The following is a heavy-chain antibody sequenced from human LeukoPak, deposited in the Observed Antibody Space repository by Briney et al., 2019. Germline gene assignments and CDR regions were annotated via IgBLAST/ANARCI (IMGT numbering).Heavy chain of an antibody. D-gene: IGHD4-23*01. V-gene: IGHV3-66*04. CDR2: IYSGGSI. CDR1: GLTLSSY. CDR3: ARPPYGGVDY. J-gene: IGHJ4*02. Sequence: PGGSLRLSCAASGLTLSSYMSWVRQAPGKGLEWVSVIYSGGSIYYADSVKGRFTISRDKYKNTLYLQMNRLRAEDTAVYYCARPPYGGVDYWGQGTLVTVSS.